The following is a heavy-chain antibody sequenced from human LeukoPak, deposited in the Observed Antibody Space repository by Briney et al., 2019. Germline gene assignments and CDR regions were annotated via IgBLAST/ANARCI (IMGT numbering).Heavy chain of an antibody. Sequence: SETLSLTCTVSGGSISSYYWSWIRQPPGKGLEWIGYIYYSGSTNYNPSLKSRVTISVDTSRNQFSLKLSSVTAADTAVYYCARHFDSSGSDFDYWGQGTLVTVSS. CDR3: ARHFDSSGSDFDY. J-gene: IGHJ4*02. D-gene: IGHD3-22*01. V-gene: IGHV4-59*08. CDR2: IYYSGST. CDR1: GGSISSYY.